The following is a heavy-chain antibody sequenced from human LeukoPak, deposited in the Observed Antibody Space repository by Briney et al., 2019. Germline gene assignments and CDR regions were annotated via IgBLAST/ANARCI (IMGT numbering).Heavy chain of an antibody. D-gene: IGHD6-19*01. CDR2: IYHSGST. CDR1: GGSISSSNW. Sequence: KTSETLSLTCAVSGGSISSSNWWSWVRQPPGKGLEWIGEIYHSGSTNYNPSLKSRVTISVDKSKNQFSLKLSSVTAADTAVYYCASRDWVLYSSGWYSLAIWGQGTLVTVSS. J-gene: IGHJ4*02. V-gene: IGHV4-4*02. CDR3: ASRDWVLYSSGWYSLAI.